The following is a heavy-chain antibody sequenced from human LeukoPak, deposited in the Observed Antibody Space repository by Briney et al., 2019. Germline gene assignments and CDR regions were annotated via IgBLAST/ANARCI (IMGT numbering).Heavy chain of an antibody. J-gene: IGHJ3*02. V-gene: IGHV3-30-3*01. CDR2: ISYDGSNK. Sequence: GGSLRLSCAASGFTFSSYAMHWVRQAPDKGLELVAVISYDGSNKYYAESVKGRLTISRDNSKNTLYMDMNTLRAEDTAVYYCARTYATTGLFYAFDIWGQGTKVTVSS. D-gene: IGHD2-2*01. CDR3: ARTYATTGLFYAFDI. CDR1: GFTFSSYA.